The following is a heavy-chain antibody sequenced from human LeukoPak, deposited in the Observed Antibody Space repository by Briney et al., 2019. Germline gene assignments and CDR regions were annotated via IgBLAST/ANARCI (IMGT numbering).Heavy chain of an antibody. D-gene: IGHD3-9*01. CDR1: GFTFSSYS. J-gene: IGHJ4*02. CDR3: ARVSYDILTGYSSYDY. Sequence: GGSLRLSCAASGFTFSSYSMNWVRQAPGKGLEWVSYISSSSSTIYYADSVKGRFTISRDNAKNSLYLQMNSLRAEDTAVYYCARVSYDILTGYSSYDYWGQGTLVTVSS. V-gene: IGHV3-48*04. CDR2: ISSSSSTI.